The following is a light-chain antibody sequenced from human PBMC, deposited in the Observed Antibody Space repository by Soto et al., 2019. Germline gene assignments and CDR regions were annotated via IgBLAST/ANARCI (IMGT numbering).Light chain of an antibody. V-gene: IGKV3-20*01. Sequence: EIVLTQSPATLSLSPGARATLSCRARQSVSSYLAWYPQKPGQAPRLLIYDASTRATGIPARFSGSGSGTDFTLTIRRLEPEDFAVYYCQQYGSSYPWTFGQGTKVDIK. CDR1: QSVSSY. CDR3: QQYGSSYPWT. J-gene: IGKJ1*01. CDR2: DAS.